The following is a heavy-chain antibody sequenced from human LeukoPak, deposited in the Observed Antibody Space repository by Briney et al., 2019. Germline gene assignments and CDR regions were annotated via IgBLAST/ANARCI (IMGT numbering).Heavy chain of an antibody. CDR3: ARDRGLWFGELLLRETNWFDP. CDR2: MNPDSGGT. V-gene: IGHV1-2*02. D-gene: IGHD3-10*01. Sequence: GASVKVSCKASGYTFTGYYMHWVRQAPGQGLEWMGWMNPDSGGTNYAQKFQGRVTMTRDTSISTAYVELSRLRSDDTAVYYCARDRGLWFGELLLRETNWFDPWGQGTLVTVSS. CDR1: GYTFTGYY. J-gene: IGHJ5*02.